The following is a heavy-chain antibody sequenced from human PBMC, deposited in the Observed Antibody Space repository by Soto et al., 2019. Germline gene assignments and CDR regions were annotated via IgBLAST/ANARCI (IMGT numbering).Heavy chain of an antibody. CDR3: ASGRYDASGYFDY. Sequence: GKGSRTGYGNTLTYVYLTWVRQAPGQALEWMGWITPFNGNTKYAQKFQDRVTFTGDTSLNTAYMELSSLRSDDTAMFYCASGRYDASGYFDYWGQGTMVPVSS. J-gene: IGHJ4*02. CDR1: GNTLTYVY. D-gene: IGHD3-22*01. V-gene: IGHV1-45*02. CDR2: ITPFNGNT.